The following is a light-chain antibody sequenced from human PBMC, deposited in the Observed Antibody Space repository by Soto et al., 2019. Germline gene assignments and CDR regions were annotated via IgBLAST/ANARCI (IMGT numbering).Light chain of an antibody. Sequence: QSALTQPASVSGSPGQSITLSCTGSTNDIGAYGYVSWYQQHPGQAPKLIIYNAIDRPAGVSYRFSGYKSGNTASLTISGLQAEDEAEYYCSSYAGTTTLFGGGTKLTVL. J-gene: IGLJ2*01. CDR2: NAI. CDR3: SSYAGTTTL. V-gene: IGLV2-14*01. CDR1: TNDIGAYGY.